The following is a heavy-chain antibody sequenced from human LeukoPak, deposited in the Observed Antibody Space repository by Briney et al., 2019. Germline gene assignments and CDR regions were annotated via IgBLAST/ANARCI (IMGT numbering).Heavy chain of an antibody. J-gene: IGHJ4*02. V-gene: IGHV3-30-3*01. CDR2: MSSDGSNK. Sequence: GGSLRLSCAASRFTFSTYAMHWVRQAPGKGLEWVAVMSSDGSNKYYADSVKGRFTISRDNSMNTLYLQMNSLRTEDTAVYYCARDWGYCSSTSCHVFDYWGQGTLVTVSS. CDR1: RFTFSTYA. D-gene: IGHD2-2*01. CDR3: ARDWGYCSSTSCHVFDY.